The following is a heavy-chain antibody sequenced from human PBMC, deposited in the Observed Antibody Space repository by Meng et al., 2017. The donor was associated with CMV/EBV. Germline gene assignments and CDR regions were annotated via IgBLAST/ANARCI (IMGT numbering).Heavy chain of an antibody. D-gene: IGHD3-3*01. Sequence: GGSLRLSCAASGFTFSSYGMHWVRRSPGKGLEWVAVISNDGNNKYYADSVKGRFTISRDNSKNTLYLQMNSLRAEDTAVYYCARAPRTGLEWLLLSSRWFDPWGQGTLVTVSS. J-gene: IGHJ5*02. CDR1: GFTFSSYG. CDR3: ARAPRTGLEWLLLSSRWFDP. CDR2: ISNDGNNK. V-gene: IGHV3-30*03.